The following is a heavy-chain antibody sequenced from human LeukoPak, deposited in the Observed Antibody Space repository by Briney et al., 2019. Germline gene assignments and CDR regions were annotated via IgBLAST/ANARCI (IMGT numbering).Heavy chain of an antibody. CDR2: MNPNSGNT. J-gene: IGHJ4*02. CDR1: GYTFTSYD. Sequence: ASVKVSCKASGYTFTSYDINWVRQATGQGLEWMGWMNPNSGNTGYAQKFQGRVTMTRNTSISTAYMELSRLRSDDTAVYYCARGPPIVVVPAAPDYWGQGTLVTVSS. V-gene: IGHV1-8*01. D-gene: IGHD2-2*01. CDR3: ARGPPIVVVPAAPDY.